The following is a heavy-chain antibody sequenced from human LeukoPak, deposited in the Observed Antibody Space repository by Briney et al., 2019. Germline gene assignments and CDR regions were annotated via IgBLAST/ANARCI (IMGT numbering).Heavy chain of an antibody. J-gene: IGHJ5*02. D-gene: IGHD3-10*01. Sequence: SETLSLTCTVSGGSISSHYWCWIRQPPGKGLEWIGYIYYSGSTNYNPSLKSRVTISVDTSKNQFSLKLSSVTAADTAVYYCARERGVAGPWGQGTWSPSPQ. CDR3: ARERGVAGP. V-gene: IGHV4-59*11. CDR1: GGSISSHY. CDR2: IYYSGST.